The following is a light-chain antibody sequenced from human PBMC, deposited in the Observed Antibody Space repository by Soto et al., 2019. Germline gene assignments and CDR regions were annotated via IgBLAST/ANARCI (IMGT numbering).Light chain of an antibody. V-gene: IGLV2-14*01. CDR1: SSDVGGYNY. Sequence: QSALTQPASVSGSPGQSITISCTGTSSDVGGYNYVSWYQQRPGKAPKVMIYDVSNRPSGVSNRFSGSKSGNTASLTISGLQAEDEADYYCSSYTSSSLYVFGPGTKLTVL. J-gene: IGLJ1*01. CDR2: DVS. CDR3: SSYTSSSLYV.